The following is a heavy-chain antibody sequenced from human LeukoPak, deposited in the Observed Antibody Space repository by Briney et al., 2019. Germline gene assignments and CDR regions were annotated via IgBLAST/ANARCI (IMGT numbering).Heavy chain of an antibody. CDR2: IYPGDSDT. CDR1: GYSFTTYW. CDR3: ARRSSGSYSNWYFDL. V-gene: IGHV5-51*01. Sequence: GESLQISCKGSGYSFTTYWIAWVRQVPGKGLEWMGIIYPGDSDTRYSPSFQGQVTISADKSISTAYLQWSSLKASDTAMYYCARRSSGSYSNWYFDLWGRGTLVTVSS. J-gene: IGHJ2*01. D-gene: IGHD1-26*01.